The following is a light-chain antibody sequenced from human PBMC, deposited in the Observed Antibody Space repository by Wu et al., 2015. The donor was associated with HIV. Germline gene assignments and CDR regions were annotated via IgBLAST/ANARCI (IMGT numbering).Light chain of an antibody. CDR1: QTINSNY. CDR2: GAS. Sequence: EIVLTQSPGTLSLSPGKRATLSCRASQTINSNYLAWYQRKPGQAPRLLIYGASSRATGVPDRFMGSGSGTDFTLTISRLEPEDFALYYCQQYDTSPVTFGGGTKVEIK. CDR3: QQYDTSPVT. V-gene: IGKV3-20*01. J-gene: IGKJ4*01.